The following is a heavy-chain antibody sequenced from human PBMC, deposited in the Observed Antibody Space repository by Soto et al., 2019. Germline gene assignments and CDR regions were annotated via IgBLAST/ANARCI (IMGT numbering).Heavy chain of an antibody. D-gene: IGHD3-22*01. CDR3: AREDYYDRRFDS. J-gene: IGHJ4*02. Sequence: PGGSLRLSCAASGFSFSSSWMNWVRQAPGKGLEWVADIKEDGSEKYYVDSLKGRFTISRDNAKNSLYLQMNSLRAEDTAVYYCAREDYYDRRFDSWGQGTLVTVSS. CDR1: GFSFSSSW. CDR2: IKEDGSEK. V-gene: IGHV3-7*03.